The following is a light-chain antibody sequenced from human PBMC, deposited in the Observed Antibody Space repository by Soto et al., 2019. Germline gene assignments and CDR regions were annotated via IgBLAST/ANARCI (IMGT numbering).Light chain of an antibody. CDR2: DAS. CDR3: QQSYSTPWT. Sequence: DIQMTQAPSSPSSSVGDRVPISCRASESISSYLNWYQQKPGKAPKLLIYDASSLQSGVPSRFSGSGSGTDFTLTVSSLQPEDFAIYFCQQSYSTPWTFGHGTKVDIK. CDR1: ESISSY. J-gene: IGKJ1*01. V-gene: IGKV1-39*01.